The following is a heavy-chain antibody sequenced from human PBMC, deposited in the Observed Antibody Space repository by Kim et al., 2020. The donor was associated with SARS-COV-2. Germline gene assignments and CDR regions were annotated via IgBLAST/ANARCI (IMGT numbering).Heavy chain of an antibody. CDR3: AQSSPRADWLLSGGYGMDV. V-gene: IGHV1-69*13. D-gene: IGHD3-9*01. CDR1: GGTFSSYA. CDR2: IIPIFGTA. Sequence: SVKVSCKASGGTFSSYAISWVRQAPGQGLEWMGGIIPIFGTANYAQKFQGRVTITADESTSTAYMELSSLRSEDTAVYYCAQSSPRADWLLSGGYGMDVWGQGTTVTVSS. J-gene: IGHJ6*02.